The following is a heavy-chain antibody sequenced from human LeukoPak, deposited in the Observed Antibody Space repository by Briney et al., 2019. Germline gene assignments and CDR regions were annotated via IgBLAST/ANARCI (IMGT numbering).Heavy chain of an antibody. D-gene: IGHD3-3*01. CDR3: ARRVSGFRSGHVDC. V-gene: IGHV3-64*01. J-gene: IGHJ4*02. CDR2: ISSNGGST. CDR1: GFTFSSYA. Sequence: GGSLRLSCAASGFTFSSYAMHLVRQAPGKGLEYVSAISSNGGSTYYANSVKGRFTISRDNSKNTLYLQMGSLRAEDMAVYYCARRVSGFRSGHVDCWGQGTLVTVSS.